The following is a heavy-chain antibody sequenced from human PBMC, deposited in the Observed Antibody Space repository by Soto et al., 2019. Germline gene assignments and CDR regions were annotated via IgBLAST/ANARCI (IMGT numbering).Heavy chain of an antibody. V-gene: IGHV3-23*01. CDR2: ISGSGGST. CDR1: GFTFSSYA. J-gene: IGHJ3*02. CDR3: AKDVGYYYDRNDAFDI. Sequence: GGSLRLSCAASGFTFSSYAMSWVRQAPGKGLEWVSSISGSGGSTYYADSVKGRFTISRDNSKNTLYLQMNSLRAEDTAVYYCAKDVGYYYDRNDAFDIWGQGTMLTVSS. D-gene: IGHD3-22*01.